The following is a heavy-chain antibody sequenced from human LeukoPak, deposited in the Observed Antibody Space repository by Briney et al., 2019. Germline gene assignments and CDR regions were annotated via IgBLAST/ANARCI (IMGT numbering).Heavy chain of an antibody. Sequence: PGGSLRLSCAVSGFTFSTYYMSWVRQVPGKGLEWVSVIYSGGSTYYSDSVTGRFTISRDNSKNTLYLQMNSLRAEDTAVYYCVAYYDILTGYKYWGQGTLVTVSS. CDR1: GFTFSTYY. J-gene: IGHJ4*02. V-gene: IGHV3-66*01. D-gene: IGHD3-9*01. CDR3: VAYYDILTGYKY. CDR2: IYSGGST.